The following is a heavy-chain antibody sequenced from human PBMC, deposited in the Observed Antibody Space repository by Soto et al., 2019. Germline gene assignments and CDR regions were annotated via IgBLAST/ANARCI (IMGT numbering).Heavy chain of an antibody. CDR1: GFTFGDYY. V-gene: IGHV3-11*01. J-gene: IGHJ6*02. CDR3: AKLISPPRYYYYGMDV. CDR2: ISSSGSST. Sequence: PGGSLRLSCAASGFTFGDYYMSWIRQAPGKGLEWVSYISSSGSSTYYVDSVRGRFTISRDNAKNSLYLQMDSLGAEDTAVYYCAKLISPPRYYYYGMDVWGQGTTVTVSS.